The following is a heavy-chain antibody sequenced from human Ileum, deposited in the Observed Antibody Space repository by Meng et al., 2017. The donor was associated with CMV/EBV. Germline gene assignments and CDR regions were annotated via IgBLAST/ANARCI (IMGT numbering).Heavy chain of an antibody. CDR2: ISTQSLTT. CDR3: ARKGWNYREAFDM. V-gene: IGHV3-48*04. Sequence: GGSLRLSCVASGFTLSSYDMHWVRQAPGKGLECISHISTQSLTTVYADSVKGRFNISRDNAKNSLYLQMNSLRAEDTAVYYCARKGWNYREAFDMWGQGTRVIVS. CDR1: GFTLSSYD. J-gene: IGHJ3*02. D-gene: IGHD3-16*02.